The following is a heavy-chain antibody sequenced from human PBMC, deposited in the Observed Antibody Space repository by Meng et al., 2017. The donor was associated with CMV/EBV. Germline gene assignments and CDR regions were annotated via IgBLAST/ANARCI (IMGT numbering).Heavy chain of an antibody. CDR1: GGSISSSGYY. D-gene: IGHD5-18*01. Sequence: GSLRLSCTVSGGSISSSGYYWGWIRQPPGKGLEWIGSIYSGVTTSYNPSLKSRVTVSVDTSKNQFSLKLSSVTAADTAVYYCARVVDTAMARGYFDYWGQGTLVTVSS. V-gene: IGHV4-39*07. J-gene: IGHJ4*02. CDR3: ARVVDTAMARGYFDY. CDR2: IYSGVTT.